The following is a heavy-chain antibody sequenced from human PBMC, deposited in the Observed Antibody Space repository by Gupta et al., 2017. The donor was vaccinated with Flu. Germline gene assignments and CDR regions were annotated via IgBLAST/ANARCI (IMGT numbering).Heavy chain of an antibody. D-gene: IGHD5-12*01. CDR1: GYIFTDNY. V-gene: IGHV1/OR15-1*04. J-gene: IGHJ4*02. Sequence: QVFLVQSGSEMKNPGASVTISCKASGYIFTDNYLHWVRQAPGRGLEWMGWVNPNTGGTGYAQQFQGRITMSRDTSTSTAYMELTSLTSDDTATYFCARGSIQVARIPAGYFDSWGQGSPVTVSS. CDR3: ARGSIQVARIPAGYFDS. CDR2: VNPNTGGT.